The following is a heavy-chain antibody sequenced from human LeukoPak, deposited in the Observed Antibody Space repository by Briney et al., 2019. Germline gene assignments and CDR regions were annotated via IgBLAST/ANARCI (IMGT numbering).Heavy chain of an antibody. CDR1: GFTFSRYG. CDR2: IWYDGSNK. J-gene: IGHJ5*02. CDR3: ARDRGGRCCSWYFGWFDP. Sequence: GRSLRLSCAASGFTFSRYGMHWVRQAPGKGLEWVAVIWYDGSNKYYADSVKGRFTISRDNSKNTLYLQMNSLRAEDTAVYYCARDRGGRCCSWYFGWFDPWGQGTLVTVSS. V-gene: IGHV3-33*08. D-gene: IGHD2-15*01.